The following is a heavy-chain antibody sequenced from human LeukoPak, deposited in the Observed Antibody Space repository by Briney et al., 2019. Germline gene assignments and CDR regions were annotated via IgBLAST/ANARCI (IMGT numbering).Heavy chain of an antibody. Sequence: SETLSLTCTVSGGSVSSGSYYWTWIRQHPGKGLEWIGYIYYSGSTYYNPSLKSRVTISVDTSKNQFSLKLSSVTAADTAVYYCARTVVPAALGPFDYWGQGTLVTVSS. V-gene: IGHV4-31*03. J-gene: IGHJ4*02. D-gene: IGHD2-2*01. CDR2: IYYSGST. CDR3: ARTVVPAALGPFDY. CDR1: GGSVSSGSYY.